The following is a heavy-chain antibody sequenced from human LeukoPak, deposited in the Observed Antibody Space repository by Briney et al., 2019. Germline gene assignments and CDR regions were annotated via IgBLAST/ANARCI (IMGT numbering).Heavy chain of an antibody. CDR3: ARLGYCSGGSCYSDDY. Sequence: DPSETLSLTCTVSGGSISSYYWSWIRQPPGKGLEWIGYIYYSGSTNYNPSLKSRVTISVDTSKNQFSLKLSSVTAADTAVYYCARLGYCSGGSCYSDDYWGQGTLVTVSS. CDR2: IYYSGST. J-gene: IGHJ4*02. V-gene: IGHV4-59*01. D-gene: IGHD2-15*01. CDR1: GGSISSYY.